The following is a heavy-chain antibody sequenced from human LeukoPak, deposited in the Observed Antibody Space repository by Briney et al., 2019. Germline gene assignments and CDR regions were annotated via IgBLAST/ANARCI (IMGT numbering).Heavy chain of an antibody. V-gene: IGHV4-39*07. CDR2: IYYSGST. D-gene: IGHD6-13*01. J-gene: IGHJ6*02. CDR3: ARMAAAGINYYGMDV. CDR1: GGSISSSSYY. Sequence: RPSETLSLTCTVSGGSISSSSYYWGWIRQPPGKGLEWIGSIYYSGSTYYNPSLKSRVTISVDTSKNQFSLKLSSVTAADTAVYYCARMAAAGINYYGMDVWGQGTTVTVSS.